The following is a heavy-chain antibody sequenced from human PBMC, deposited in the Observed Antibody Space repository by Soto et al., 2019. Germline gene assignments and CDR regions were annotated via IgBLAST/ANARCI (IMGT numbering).Heavy chain of an antibody. D-gene: IGHD2-2*01. CDR2: MNPNSGNT. J-gene: IGHJ3*02. CDR3: ARRVVVPAATPGAFDI. Sequence: QVQLVQSGAEVKKPGASVKVSCKASGYTFTSYDINWVRQATGQGLEWMGWMNPNSGNTGYAQKFQGRVTMTRNTSISTAYMELSSLRSEDTAVYYCARRVVVPAATPGAFDIWGQGTMVTVSS. CDR1: GYTFTSYD. V-gene: IGHV1-8*01.